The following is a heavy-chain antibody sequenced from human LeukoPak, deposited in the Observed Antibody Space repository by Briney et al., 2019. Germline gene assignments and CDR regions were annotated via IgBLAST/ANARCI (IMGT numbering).Heavy chain of an antibody. CDR1: GFTFSSYG. CDR2: IWYDGSNK. D-gene: IGHD3-9*01. J-gene: IGHJ6*02. Sequence: GRSLRLSCAASGFTFSSYGMHWVRQAPGKGLEWVAVIWYDGSNKYYADSVKGRFTISRDNSKNTLYLQMNSLRAEDTAVYYCARNMYYDILTGRCLYYYYGMDVWGQGTTVTVSS. V-gene: IGHV3-33*01. CDR3: ARNMYYDILTGRCLYYYYGMDV.